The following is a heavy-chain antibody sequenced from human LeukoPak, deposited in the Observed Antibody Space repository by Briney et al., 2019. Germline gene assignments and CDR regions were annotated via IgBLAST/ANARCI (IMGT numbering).Heavy chain of an antibody. Sequence: GGSLRLSCAASGFNLGTYWMTWVRQAPGKGLEWLANIKEEGSEKYYMDSVKGRFTISRDNAKNSVFLQMNSLRVDDTAVYYCAREGSDYWGQGTLVTVSS. CDR2: IKEEGSEK. J-gene: IGHJ4*02. CDR3: AREGSDY. V-gene: IGHV3-7*01. CDR1: GFNLGTYW.